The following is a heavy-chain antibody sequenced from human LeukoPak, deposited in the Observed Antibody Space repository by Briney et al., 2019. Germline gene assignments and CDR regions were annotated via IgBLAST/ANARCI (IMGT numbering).Heavy chain of an antibody. CDR3: ASSIAARPWNY. D-gene: IGHD6-6*01. CDR2: ISGGGSSI. V-gene: IGHV3-11*04. J-gene: IGHJ4*02. CDR1: GFTFSDYQ. Sequence: PGGSLRLSCAASGFTFSDYQMSWIRQAPGKGLEWVSYISGGGSSIYYADSVKGRFTISRDNAKNSLYLQMNSLRADDTAVYYCASSIAARPWNYWGQGTLVTVSP.